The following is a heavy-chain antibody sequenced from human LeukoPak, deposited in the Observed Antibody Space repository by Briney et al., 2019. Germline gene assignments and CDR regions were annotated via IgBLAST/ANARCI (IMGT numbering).Heavy chain of an antibody. V-gene: IGHV3-23*01. J-gene: IGHJ4*02. D-gene: IGHD3-9*01. CDR3: AKPILAAFGYFDY. CDR2: ISGSGGSR. CDR1: GFTFSSYA. Sequence: GGSLRLSCAASGFTFSSYAMSWVRQAPGKGLEWVSVISGSGGSRFYADSVKGRFTISRDNSKNTLYLQMNSLRAEDTAVYYCAKPILAAFGYFDYWGQGTLVTVSS.